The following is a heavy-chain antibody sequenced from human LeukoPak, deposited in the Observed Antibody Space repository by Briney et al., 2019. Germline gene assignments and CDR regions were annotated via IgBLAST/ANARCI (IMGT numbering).Heavy chain of an antibody. J-gene: IGHJ4*02. D-gene: IGHD6-19*01. CDR1: GFTVSSNY. Sequence: GGSLRLSCAASGFTVSSNYMSWVRQAPGKGLEWVSVIYSGGTTFYADSVKGRFTISRDNSKNTLYLQTNSLRGEDTAVYFCAKGEQWLPTDWGQGTLVTVSS. CDR3: AKGEQWLPTD. CDR2: IYSGGTT. V-gene: IGHV3-53*01.